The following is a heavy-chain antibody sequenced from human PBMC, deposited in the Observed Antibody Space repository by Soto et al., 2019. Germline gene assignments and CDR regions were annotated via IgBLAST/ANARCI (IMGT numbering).Heavy chain of an antibody. Sequence: GGSLRLSCAASGFTFSSYAMSWVRQAPGKGLEWVSAISGSGGSTYYADSVKGRFTISRDNSKNTLYLQMNSLRAEDTAVYYCAKAVVRLTQQPHDYWGQGTLVTVSS. J-gene: IGHJ4*02. V-gene: IGHV3-23*01. CDR1: GFTFSSYA. CDR2: ISGSGGST. D-gene: IGHD3-10*01. CDR3: AKAVVRLTQQPHDY.